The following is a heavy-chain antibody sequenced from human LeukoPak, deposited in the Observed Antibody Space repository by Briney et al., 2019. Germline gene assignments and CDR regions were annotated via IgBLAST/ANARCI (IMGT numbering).Heavy chain of an antibody. CDR1: GFSFSDHW. V-gene: IGHV3-7*01. J-gene: IGHJ4*02. D-gene: IGHD2-15*01. CDR2: IKLDGSDK. Sequence: GGSLRLSCAASGFSFSDHWMSWVRQAPGKGLEWVANIKLDGSDKYYVDAVKGRFTISRDNAKNSLFLEMNSLRAEGTAVYYCVRNGGSFDYWGQGTLVTVSS. CDR3: VRNGGSFDY.